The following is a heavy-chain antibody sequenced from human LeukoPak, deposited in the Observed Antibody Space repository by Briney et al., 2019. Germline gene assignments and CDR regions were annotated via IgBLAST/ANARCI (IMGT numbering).Heavy chain of an antibody. V-gene: IGHV3-23*01. Sequence: GGSLRLSCAASGFSFSSYAMSWVRQAPGKGLEWVSTVSGSGGSTYYADSVKGRFTISRDNSKNTQYLQMNSLRAEDTAVYYCAKDNRGDNWNDLAIDYWGQGTLVTVSS. CDR2: VSGSGGST. CDR3: AKDNRGDNWNDLAIDY. J-gene: IGHJ4*02. CDR1: GFSFSSYA. D-gene: IGHD1-20*01.